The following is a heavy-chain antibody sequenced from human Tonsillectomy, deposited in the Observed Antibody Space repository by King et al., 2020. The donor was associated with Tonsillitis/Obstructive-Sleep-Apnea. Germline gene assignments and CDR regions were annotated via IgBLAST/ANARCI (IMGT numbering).Heavy chain of an antibody. J-gene: IGHJ4*02. V-gene: IGHV4-59*01. CDR1: GGSLSSYY. CDR2: IFYSGST. Sequence: VQLQESGPGLVEPSETLSLTCPVSGGSLSSYYWSWIRQPPGEGMGGIWYIFYSGSTNYNPSVKSRLTISVDTSKTQFSLRLSSVTAADTAVYYCARGKEAVTATLEVFDYWGQGTLVTVSS. CDR3: ARGKEAVTATLEVFDY. D-gene: IGHD6-19*01.